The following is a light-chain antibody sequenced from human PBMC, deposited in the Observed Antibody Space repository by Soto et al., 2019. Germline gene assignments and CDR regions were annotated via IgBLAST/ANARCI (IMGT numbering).Light chain of an antibody. CDR3: QQYLTAPQT. Sequence: DIVMTQSPDSLAVSLGERATINCKSSQSVLYSSNNKNHLAWYQQKAGQPPKLLIYWASTRESGVPDRFSGSGSGTDFTPTISSLQAEDVALYYCQQYLTAPQTFGQGTNLEIK. CDR2: WAS. CDR1: QSVLYSSNNKNH. J-gene: IGKJ2*01. V-gene: IGKV4-1*01.